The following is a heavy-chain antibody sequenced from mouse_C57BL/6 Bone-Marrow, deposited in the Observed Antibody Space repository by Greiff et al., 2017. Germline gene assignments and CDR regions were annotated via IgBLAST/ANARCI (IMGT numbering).Heavy chain of an antibody. V-gene: IGHV1-9*01. Sequence: VQLQQPGAELMKPGASVKLSCKATGYTFTGYWIEWVKQRPGHGLEWIGEILPGSGSTNYNEKFKGKAPFTADTSSNTAYLQLSSLTTEDSASYDCARAYTTVVATEDYWGQGTTLTVSS. J-gene: IGHJ2*01. D-gene: IGHD1-1*01. CDR3: ARAYTTVVATEDY. CDR2: ILPGSGST. CDR1: GYTFTGYW.